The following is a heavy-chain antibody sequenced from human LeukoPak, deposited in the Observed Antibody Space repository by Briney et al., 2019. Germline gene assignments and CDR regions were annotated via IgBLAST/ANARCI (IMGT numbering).Heavy chain of an antibody. CDR1: GYPFSAHF. V-gene: IGHV1-3*01. CDR3: ARSSSGWYGVDY. D-gene: IGHD6-19*01. J-gene: IGHJ4*02. CDR2: INAGNGNT. Sequence: ASVKVSCKASGYPFSAHFLNWVRQAPGQRLEWMGWINAGNGNTKYSQKFQGRVTITRDTSASTAYMELSSLRSEDTAVYYCARSSSGWYGVDYWGQGTLVTVSS.